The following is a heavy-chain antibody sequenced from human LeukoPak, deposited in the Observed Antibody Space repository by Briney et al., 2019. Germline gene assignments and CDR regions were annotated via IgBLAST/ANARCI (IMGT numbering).Heavy chain of an antibody. CDR3: ARDRPYSGSYYYIFDY. V-gene: IGHV3-21*01. Sequence: GGSLRLSCVASGFTFSSYSMNWVRQAPGKGLEWVSFISSSSSYIYYADSVKGRFTISRDNAKNSLYLQMNSLRAEDTAVYYCARDRPYSGSYYYIFDYWGQGTLVTVSS. CDR1: GFTFSSYS. J-gene: IGHJ4*02. CDR2: ISSSSSYI. D-gene: IGHD1-26*01.